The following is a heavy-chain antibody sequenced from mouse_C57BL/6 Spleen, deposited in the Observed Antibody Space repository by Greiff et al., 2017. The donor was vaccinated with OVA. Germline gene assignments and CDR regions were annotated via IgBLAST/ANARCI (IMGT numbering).Heavy chain of an antibody. CDR3: AVRYDYDDGFAD. J-gene: IGHJ3*01. CDR2: INPNNGGT. CDR1: GYTFTDYY. Sequence: EVQLQQSGPELVKPGASVKISCKASGYTFTDYYMNWVKQSHGKSLEWIGDINPNNGGTSYNQTFKGKATLTVNKSSSTAYMELRSLTTEDSAVYYGAVRYDYDDGFADWGQGTLVTVSA. D-gene: IGHD2-4*01. V-gene: IGHV1-26*01.